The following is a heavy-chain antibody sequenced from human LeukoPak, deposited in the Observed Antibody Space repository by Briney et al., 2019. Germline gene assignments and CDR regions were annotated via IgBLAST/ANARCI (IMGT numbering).Heavy chain of an antibody. CDR3: AKGGRYDSSGYPDS. CDR2: ISGSGATT. D-gene: IGHD3-22*01. J-gene: IGHJ4*02. CDR1: GFTFSSYA. V-gene: IGHV3-23*01. Sequence: GSLRLSCAASGFTFSSYAMNWVRQAPGRGLEWVSVISGSGATTYYADSVKGRFTISRDNSKKTLFLQMNSLRGEDTAVYYCAKGGRYDSSGYPDSWGQGTLVTVSS.